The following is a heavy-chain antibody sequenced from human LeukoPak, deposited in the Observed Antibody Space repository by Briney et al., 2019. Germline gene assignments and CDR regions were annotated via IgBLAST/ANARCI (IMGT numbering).Heavy chain of an antibody. J-gene: IGHJ4*02. V-gene: IGHV3-23*01. CDR3: AKDWDYYGSGSYSDY. Sequence: GESLRLSCAASGFTFSSYAMSWVRQAPGKGLEWVSAISGSGGSTYYADSVKGRFTISRDNSKNTLYLQMNSLRAEDTAVYYCAKDWDYYGSGSYSDYWGQGTLVTVSS. CDR1: GFTFSSYA. D-gene: IGHD3-10*01. CDR2: ISGSGGST.